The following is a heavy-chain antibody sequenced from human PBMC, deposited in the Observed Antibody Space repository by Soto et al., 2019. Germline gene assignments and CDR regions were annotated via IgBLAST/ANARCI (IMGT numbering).Heavy chain of an antibody. V-gene: IGHV4-30-4*01. CDR1: GGSISIGDYY. Sequence: SETLSLTCTVSGGSISIGDYYWSWIRQLPGKGLEWIGYIYYSGSTYYNTSLKSRVTISVDTSKNQFSLKLSSVTAADKAVYYCAKPPARMAVAVPVQVWGPGTLVPVSP. CDR3: AKPPARMAVAVPVQV. D-gene: IGHD6-19*01. CDR2: IYYSGST. J-gene: IGHJ4*02.